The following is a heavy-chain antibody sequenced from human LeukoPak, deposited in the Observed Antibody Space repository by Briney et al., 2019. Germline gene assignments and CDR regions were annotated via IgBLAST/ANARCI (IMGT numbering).Heavy chain of an antibody. CDR2: AYSTGGA. CDR1: GGSVSGLY. D-gene: IGHD5-12*01. V-gene: IGHV4-59*02. CDR3: ARSYGGYVLDE. Sequence: SETLSLTCIVSGGSVSGLYWHWIRQSPEKGLEWIGYAYSTGGAKYNPSLKNRVTMSFDTPKNHFSLKLTSVTAADTAVYFCARSYGGYVLDEWGQGTLVVVSS. J-gene: IGHJ4*02.